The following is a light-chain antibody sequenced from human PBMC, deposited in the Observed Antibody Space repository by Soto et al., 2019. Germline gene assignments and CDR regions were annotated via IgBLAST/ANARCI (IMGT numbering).Light chain of an antibody. CDR1: QSVSRD. J-gene: IGKJ1*01. Sequence: EIVMTQSPATLSVSPGDRATLSCRASQSVSRDLAWFQQKPGQAPRLLIYGASTRAKGIPARFSGSGSGTEFTLTISSLQSEDFAVYYCQQYNNWPPRTFGQGTKVEIK. V-gene: IGKV3-15*01. CDR3: QQYNNWPPRT. CDR2: GAS.